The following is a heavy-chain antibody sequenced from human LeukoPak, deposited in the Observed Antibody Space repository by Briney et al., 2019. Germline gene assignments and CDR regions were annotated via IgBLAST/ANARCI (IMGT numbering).Heavy chain of an antibody. D-gene: IGHD2-8*01. CDR1: GFTFSDCA. CDR2: LAYDGTNE. Sequence: GGSLRLSCAASGFTFSDCAMHWVRQAPGKGLEWVALLAYDGTNEYYTNSVKGRFTISRDNSKNTVSLQMNNLRLDDTAVYYCARGGPLGDTNRFDFWGQGTLITVSS. CDR3: ARGGPLGDTNRFDF. V-gene: IGHV3-30*04. J-gene: IGHJ4*02.